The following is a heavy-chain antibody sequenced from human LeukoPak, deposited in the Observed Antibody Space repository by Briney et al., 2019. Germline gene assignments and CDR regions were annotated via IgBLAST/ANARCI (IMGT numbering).Heavy chain of an antibody. CDR1: GGTFSSYA. D-gene: IGHD6-19*01. CDR2: IIPIFGTA. V-gene: IGHV1-69*01. CDR3: ARDRAVAGTGLGY. J-gene: IGHJ4*02. Sequence: SVKVSCKASGGTFSSYAISWVRQAPGQGLEWMGGIIPIFGTANYAQRFQGRVTITADESTSTAYMELSSLRSEDTAVYYCARDRAVAGTGLGYWGQGTLVTVSS.